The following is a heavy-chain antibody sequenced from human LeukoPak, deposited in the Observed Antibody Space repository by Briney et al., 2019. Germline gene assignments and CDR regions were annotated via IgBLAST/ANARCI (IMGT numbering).Heavy chain of an antibody. V-gene: IGHV3-33*06. CDR3: AKDSAYSNYFDY. Sequence: GGSLRLSCAASGFTFSSYGMHWVRQAPGKGLEWVAVIWYDGSNKYHADSVKGRFTISRDNSKNTLYLQMNSLRAEDTAVYYCAKDSAYSNYFDYWGQGTLVTVSS. J-gene: IGHJ4*02. D-gene: IGHD4-11*01. CDR1: GFTFSSYG. CDR2: IWYDGSNK.